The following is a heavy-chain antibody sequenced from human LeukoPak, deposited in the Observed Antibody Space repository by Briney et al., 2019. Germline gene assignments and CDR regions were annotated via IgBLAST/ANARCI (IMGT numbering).Heavy chain of an antibody. CDR2: INPNSGGT. CDR3: ARDLGSSSSGGGYYFDY. CDR1: GYTFTGYY. V-gene: IGHV1-2*06. Sequence: ASVKVSCKASGYTFTGYYMHWVRQAPGQGLEWMGRINPNSGGTNYAQKFQGRVTMTRDTSISTAYMELSRLRSDDTAVDYCARDLGSSSSGGGYYFDYWGQGTLVTVSS. J-gene: IGHJ4*02. D-gene: IGHD6-6*01.